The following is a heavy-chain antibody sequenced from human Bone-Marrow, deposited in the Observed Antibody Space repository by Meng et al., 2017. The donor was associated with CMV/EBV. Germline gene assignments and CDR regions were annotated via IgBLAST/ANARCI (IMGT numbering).Heavy chain of an antibody. CDR3: ARGLPSGWDQ. J-gene: IGHJ4*02. CDR1: GFTFSSYW. Sequence: GESLKISCAASGFTFSSYWMSWVRQAPGKGLEWVANIKQDGSEKYYVDSVKGRFTISRDNAKNSLYLQMNSLRAEDTAVYYCARGLPSGWDQWGQGKLVNVAS. CDR2: IKQDGSEK. D-gene: IGHD6-19*01. V-gene: IGHV3-7*01.